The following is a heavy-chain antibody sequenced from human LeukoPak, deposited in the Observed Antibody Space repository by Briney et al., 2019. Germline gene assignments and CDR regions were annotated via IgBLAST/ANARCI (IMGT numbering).Heavy chain of an antibody. V-gene: IGHV1-46*01. CDR2: INPSGGST. CDR3: ARDSGSYRDYMDV. CDR1: GYTFISYY. Sequence: ASVKVSCKASGYTFISYYMHWVRQAPGQGLEWMGIINPSGGSTSYAQKFQGRVTITADKSTSTAYMELSSLRSEDTAVYYCARDSGSYRDYMDVWGKGTTVTVSS. D-gene: IGHD1-26*01. J-gene: IGHJ6*03.